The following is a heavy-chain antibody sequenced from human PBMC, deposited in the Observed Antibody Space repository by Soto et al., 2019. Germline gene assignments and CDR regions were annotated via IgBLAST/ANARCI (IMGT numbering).Heavy chain of an antibody. D-gene: IGHD5-12*01. J-gene: IGHJ3*02. Sequence: QVQLVQSGAEVKKPGSSVKVSCQASGDSFIGYTLNWVRQAPGQGLEWMGGITPISGTTTFAQKFQDRVTITADGPTRTAYMELSSLRSEDTAIYYCAGDWGYSGYDSRGEDAFNIWGEGTMVTVSS. CDR3: AGDWGYSGYDSRGEDAFNI. CDR1: GDSFIGYT. CDR2: ITPISGTT. V-gene: IGHV1-69*12.